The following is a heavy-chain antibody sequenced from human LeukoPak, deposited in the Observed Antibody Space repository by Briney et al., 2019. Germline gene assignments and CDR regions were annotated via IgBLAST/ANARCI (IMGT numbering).Heavy chain of an antibody. D-gene: IGHD1-26*01. Sequence: PGGSLRLSCAASGFTFNNYAMSWVRQAPGKGLEWVSYIGSGSTTIYYADSVKGRFTVSREDAKNSLYLQMNSLRDEDTSVYYCARDTRNWDDSWGRGTLVTVSS. CDR3: ARDTRNWDDS. CDR1: GFTFNNYA. CDR2: IGSGSTTI. V-gene: IGHV3-48*02. J-gene: IGHJ4*02.